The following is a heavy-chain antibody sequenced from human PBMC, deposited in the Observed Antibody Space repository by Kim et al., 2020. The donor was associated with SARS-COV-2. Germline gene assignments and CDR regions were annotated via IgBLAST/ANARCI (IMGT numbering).Heavy chain of an antibody. J-gene: IGHJ1*01. CDR3: ARDYGAYYYESSGTAFQH. D-gene: IGHD3-22*01. CDR2: ISSISSYI. V-gene: IGHV3-21*01. Sequence: GGSLRLSCAASGFTFSSYSMNWVRQAPGKGLEWVSSISSISSYIYYADSVKVRFTISRDNAKNSLYLQMNSLRAEDTAVYYCARDYGAYYYESSGTAFQHWGQGTLVTVSS. CDR1: GFTFSSYS.